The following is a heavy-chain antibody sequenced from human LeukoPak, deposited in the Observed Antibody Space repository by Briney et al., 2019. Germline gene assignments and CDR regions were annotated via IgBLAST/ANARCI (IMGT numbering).Heavy chain of an antibody. CDR1: GGSFSGYY. D-gene: IGHD2-2*01. CDR3: ATDRTSPRGGMDV. J-gene: IGHJ6*04. CDR2: INHSGST. Sequence: PSETPSLTCAVYGGSFSGYYWSWIRQPPGKGLEWIGEINHSGSTNYNPSLKSRVTISVDTSKNQFSLKLSSVTAADTAVYYCATDRTSPRGGMDVWGKGTTVTVSS. V-gene: IGHV4-34*01.